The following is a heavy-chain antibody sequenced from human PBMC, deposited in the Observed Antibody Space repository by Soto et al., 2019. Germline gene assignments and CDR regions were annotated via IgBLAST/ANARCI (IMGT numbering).Heavy chain of an antibody. CDR2: IIPIFGTA. D-gene: IGHD3-22*01. V-gene: IGHV1-69*13. J-gene: IGHJ4*02. CDR1: GGTFSNYG. Sequence: SVKVSCKASGGTFSNYGVNWVRQAPGRGLEWVGGIIPIFGTAKYAQKFQGRVTITADDSTRTAYMELSSLRSEDTAVYYCARDGTLYDSSAYFYLYWGQGTLVTVSS. CDR3: ARDGTLYDSSAYFYLY.